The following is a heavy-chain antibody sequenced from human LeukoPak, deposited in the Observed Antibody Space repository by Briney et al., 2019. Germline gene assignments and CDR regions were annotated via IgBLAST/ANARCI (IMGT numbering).Heavy chain of an antibody. D-gene: IGHD3-10*01. CDR2: IYYSGST. CDR1: GGSISSYY. V-gene: IGHV4-59*01. Sequence: SGTLSLTCTVSGGSISSYYWSWIRQPPGKGLEWIGYIYYSGSTNYNPSLKSRVTISVDTSKNQFSLKLSSVTAADTAVYYCARGRYYYGSGSYYKGLHFDYWGQGTLVTVSS. J-gene: IGHJ4*02. CDR3: ARGRYYYGSGSYYKGLHFDY.